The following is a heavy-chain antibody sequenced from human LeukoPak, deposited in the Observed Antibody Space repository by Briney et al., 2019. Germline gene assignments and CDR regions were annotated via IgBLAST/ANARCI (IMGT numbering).Heavy chain of an antibody. CDR3: AREGAAAAPY. Sequence: GGSLRLSCAASGFTFSSYAMSWVRQAPGKGLEWVSAISSSSSYIYYADSVKGRFTISRDNARNSLYLQMNSLRAEDTAMYYCAREGAAAAPYWGQGTLVTVSS. CDR1: GFTFSSYA. J-gene: IGHJ4*02. CDR2: ISSSSSYI. D-gene: IGHD6-13*01. V-gene: IGHV3-21*01.